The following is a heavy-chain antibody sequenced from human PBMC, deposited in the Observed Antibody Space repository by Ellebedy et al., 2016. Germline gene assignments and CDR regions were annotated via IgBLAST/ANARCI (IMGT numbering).Heavy chain of an antibody. J-gene: IGHJ3*02. D-gene: IGHD6-6*01. CDR3: ARESNSSDAFDI. CDR1: GFTFSNHW. V-gene: IGHV3-48*02. Sequence: GESLKISCAASGFTFSNHWMSWVRQAPGKGLEWVSYMTSDTRTIYYADSVKGRSTISRDNARDSLFLQMNSLRDEDTAVYYCARESNSSDAFDIWGQGTMVTVSS. CDR2: MTSDTRTI.